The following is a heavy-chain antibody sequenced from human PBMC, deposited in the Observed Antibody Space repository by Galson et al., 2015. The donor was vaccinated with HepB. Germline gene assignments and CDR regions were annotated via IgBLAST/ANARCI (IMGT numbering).Heavy chain of an antibody. CDR3: AKAPWVGFEELLYADDY. CDR2: ISNSGDKT. J-gene: IGHJ4*02. CDR1: GFSFSYYT. Sequence: SLRLSCAASGFSFSYYTMSWVRQAPGKGLEWVSAISNSGDKTYCPDSVKGRFTISRDNSKNTLYLQMDSLRVEDTAVYYCAKAPWVGFEELLYADDYWGQGTLVTVSS. D-gene: IGHD3-10*01. V-gene: IGHV3-23*01.